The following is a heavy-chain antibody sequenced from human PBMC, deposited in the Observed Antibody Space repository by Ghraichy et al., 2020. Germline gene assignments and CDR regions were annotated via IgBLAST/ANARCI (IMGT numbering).Heavy chain of an antibody. CDR3: VRRMTTITTRAFDI. J-gene: IGHJ3*02. V-gene: IGHV3-11*01. D-gene: IGHD4-11*01. CDR1: GFTFSDYY. Sequence: GGSLRLSCAASGFTFSDYYMSWIRQAPGKGLEWVSYISSSGSTIYYADSVKGRFTISRDNAMNSLYLQMNSLRAEDTAVYYCVRRMTTITTRAFDIWGQGTMVTVSS. CDR2: ISSSGSTI.